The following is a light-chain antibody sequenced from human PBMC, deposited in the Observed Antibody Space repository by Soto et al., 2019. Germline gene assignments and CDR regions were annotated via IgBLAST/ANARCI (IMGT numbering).Light chain of an antibody. CDR3: LQDFNYPLT. J-gene: IGKJ4*01. Sequence: IQLTQSPSTLSSSFWDRVALSXAASQSISSWLAWYQQKPGKAPKLLIYAASNLQSGVPSRFSGSGSGTDFTLTISSLQPEDFATYYCLQDFNYPLTFGGGTKVDIK. CDR1: QSISSW. CDR2: AAS. V-gene: IGKV1-6*01.